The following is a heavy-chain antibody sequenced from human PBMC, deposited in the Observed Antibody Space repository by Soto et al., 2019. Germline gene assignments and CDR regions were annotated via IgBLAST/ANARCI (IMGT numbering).Heavy chain of an antibody. CDR1: GYSFTNYW. V-gene: IGHV5-51*01. CDR2: IYPGDSDT. D-gene: IGHD5-18*01. Sequence: GESLKISCKGSGYSFTNYWIGWVRQMSGKGLEWMGIIYPGDSDTRYSPSFQGQVIISVDQSISTAYLQWSSLQASDTAMYYCARQDYNYAYFDFWGQGTLVTVSS. CDR3: ARQDYNYAYFDF. J-gene: IGHJ4*02.